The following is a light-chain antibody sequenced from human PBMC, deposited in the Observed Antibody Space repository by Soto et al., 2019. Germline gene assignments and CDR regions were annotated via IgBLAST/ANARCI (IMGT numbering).Light chain of an antibody. J-gene: IGKJ5*01. CDR3: QLRNIWPPVS. V-gene: IGKV3-11*01. Sequence: EIGLTQSPATLSLAPGERATLSCRASQSVGRDLAWYHQKPGQAPRLLLYDAYSRATGIPARFSGSGSGTDFTLTISSLEPEDFAVYYCQLRNIWPPVSFGQGTRLEIK. CDR2: DAY. CDR1: QSVGRD.